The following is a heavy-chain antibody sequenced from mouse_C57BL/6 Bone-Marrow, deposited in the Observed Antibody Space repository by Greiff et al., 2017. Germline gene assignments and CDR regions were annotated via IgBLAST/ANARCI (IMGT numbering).Heavy chain of an antibody. V-gene: IGHV1-64*01. Sequence: VKLQQPGAELVKPGASVKLSCKASGYTFTSYWMHWVKQRPGQGLEWIGMIHPNSGSTNYNEKFKSKATLTVDKSSSTAYMQLSSLTSEDSAVYYCARWGSNGFAYWGQGTLVTVSA. J-gene: IGHJ3*01. CDR2: IHPNSGST. D-gene: IGHD2-5*01. CDR1: GYTFTSYW. CDR3: ARWGSNGFAY.